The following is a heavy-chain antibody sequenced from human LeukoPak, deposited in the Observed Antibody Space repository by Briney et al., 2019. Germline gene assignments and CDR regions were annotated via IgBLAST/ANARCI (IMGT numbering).Heavy chain of an antibody. Sequence: GGSLRLSCAASGFTFSNYAMSWVPQAPGRGLEWGSGINVSGGSTFYADSVRGRFTISRDNSKNTLYLQMNSLRAEDTAVYYCAKDQYCTSTSCYVGYWGQGTLVTVSS. D-gene: IGHD2-2*01. CDR2: INVSGGST. V-gene: IGHV3-23*01. CDR3: AKDQYCTSTSCYVGY. CDR1: GFTFSNYA. J-gene: IGHJ4*02.